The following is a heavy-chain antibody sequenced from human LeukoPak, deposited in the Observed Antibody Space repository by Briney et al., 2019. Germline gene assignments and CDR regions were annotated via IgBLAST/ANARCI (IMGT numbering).Heavy chain of an antibody. V-gene: IGHV4-31*03. CDR2: IYYSGST. J-gene: IGHJ4*02. D-gene: IGHD3-10*01. CDR1: GGSISSSSHN. CDR3: ARGGYGSGSYHRY. Sequence: SETLSLTCIVSGGSISSSSHNWGWVRQHPGKGLEWIGYIYYSGSTYYNPSLKSRVTISVDTSKNQFSLKLSSVTAADTAVCYCARGGYGSGSYHRYWGQGTLVTVSS.